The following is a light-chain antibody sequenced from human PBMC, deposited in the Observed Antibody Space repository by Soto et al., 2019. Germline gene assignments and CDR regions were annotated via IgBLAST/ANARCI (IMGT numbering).Light chain of an antibody. Sequence: QSVLTQPASVSGSPGQSVSTSCTGTSSDVGFYNYVSWYQQHPGKAPKLMIYEVSNRPSAVSSRFSGSKSGNTASLTISGLQAEDEADYYCSSYTSSSAYVFGTGTKPPS. CDR2: EVS. J-gene: IGLJ1*01. V-gene: IGLV2-14*01. CDR3: SSYTSSSAYV. CDR1: SSDVGFYNY.